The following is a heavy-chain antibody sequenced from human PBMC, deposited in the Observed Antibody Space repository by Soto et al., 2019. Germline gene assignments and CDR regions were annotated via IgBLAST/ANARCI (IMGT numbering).Heavy chain of an antibody. J-gene: IGHJ6*02. D-gene: IGHD2-8*01. CDR1: GFTFSSYA. CDR2: ISYDGSNK. V-gene: IGHV3-30-3*01. CDR3: ARDLRFCINGVYFWGPLDYYYYGRDV. Sequence: PGGSLRLSCAASGFTFSSYAMHWVRQAPGKGLEWVAVISYDGSNKYYADSVKGRFTISRDNSKNTLYLQMNSLRAEDTAVYYCARDLRFCINGVYFWGPLDYYYYGRDVGAQGTTLPVSS.